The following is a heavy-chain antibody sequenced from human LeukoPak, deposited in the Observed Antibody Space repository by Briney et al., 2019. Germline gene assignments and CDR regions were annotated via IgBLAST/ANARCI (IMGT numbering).Heavy chain of an antibody. Sequence: LAGGSLRLSCAASGFTFSSYAMSWVRQAPEKGLEWVSAISGSGGSTYYADSVKGRFTISRDNAKNSLYLQMNSLRAEDTAVYYCARGAEMGDFDYWGQGTLVTVSS. CDR2: ISGSGGST. J-gene: IGHJ4*02. V-gene: IGHV3-23*01. D-gene: IGHD3-16*01. CDR3: ARGAEMGDFDY. CDR1: GFTFSSYA.